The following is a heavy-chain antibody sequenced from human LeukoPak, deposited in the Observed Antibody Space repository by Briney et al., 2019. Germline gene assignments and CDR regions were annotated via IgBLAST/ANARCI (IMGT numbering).Heavy chain of an antibody. CDR1: GDSISSSSYY. CDR2: IYTSGST. V-gene: IGHV4-61*02. J-gene: IGHJ5*02. CDR3: VTGRYSYGWYDH. D-gene: IGHD1-26*01. Sequence: SETLSLTCTVSGDSISSSSYYWSWIRQPAGKGLEWIGRIYTSGSTNYNPSLKSRVTISVDTSKNQFSLKLSSVTTADTAVYYRVTGRYSYGWYDHWGQGILVTVSS.